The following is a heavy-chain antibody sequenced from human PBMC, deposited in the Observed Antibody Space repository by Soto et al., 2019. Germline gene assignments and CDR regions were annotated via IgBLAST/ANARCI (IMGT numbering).Heavy chain of an antibody. CDR1: GGSFSGYY. J-gene: IGHJ4*02. D-gene: IGHD3-3*01. CDR2: INHSGST. V-gene: IGHV4-34*01. Sequence: PSETLSLTCAVYGGSFSGYYWSWIRQPPGKGLEWIGEINHSGSTNYNPSLKSRVTISVDTSKNQFSLKLSSVTAADTAVYYCAKTNNDFWRGYQDYWGQGTLVTVPS. CDR3: AKTNNDFWRGYQDY.